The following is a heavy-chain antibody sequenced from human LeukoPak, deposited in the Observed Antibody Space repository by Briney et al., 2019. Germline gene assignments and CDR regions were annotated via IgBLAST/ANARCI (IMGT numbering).Heavy chain of an antibody. V-gene: IGHV3-15*01. CDR1: GFTFKNAW. CDR2: IRSNTDGGTT. J-gene: IGHJ2*01. Sequence: GGSLRLSCAGAGFTFKNAWMSWVRQAPGKGLEWVGLIRSNTDGGTTDYAAPVKGRFTISRDDSKNTLHLQMSSLKTEDTAVYYCATVYWYFDLWGLGTLDSVSA. CDR3: ATVYWYFDL.